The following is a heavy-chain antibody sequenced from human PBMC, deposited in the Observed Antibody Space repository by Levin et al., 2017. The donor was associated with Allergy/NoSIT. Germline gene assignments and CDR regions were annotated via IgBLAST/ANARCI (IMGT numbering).Heavy chain of an antibody. Sequence: SCAASGFTFSSYAMSWVRQAPGKGLEWVSAISGSGGSTYYADSVKGRFTISRDNSKNTLYLQMNSLRAEDTAVYYCAKAATYYYDSSGYYQVWGQGTLVTVSS. V-gene: IGHV3-23*01. D-gene: IGHD3-22*01. CDR3: AKAATYYYDSSGYYQV. CDR1: GFTFSSYA. J-gene: IGHJ4*02. CDR2: ISGSGGST.